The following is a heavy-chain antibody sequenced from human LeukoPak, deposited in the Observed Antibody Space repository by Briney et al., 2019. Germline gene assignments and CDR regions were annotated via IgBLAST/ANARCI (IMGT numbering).Heavy chain of an antibody. V-gene: IGHV1-18*01. CDR2: ISAYNGNT. Sequence: ASVKVSCKASGYTFTSYGISWVRQAPGQGLEWMGWISAYNGNTNYAQKLQGRVTMTTDTSTSTAYMELRSLRSDDTAVYYCARDQGDFWSGYLDYWGQGTLVTVSS. CDR1: GYTFTSYG. J-gene: IGHJ4*02. D-gene: IGHD3-3*01. CDR3: ARDQGDFWSGYLDY.